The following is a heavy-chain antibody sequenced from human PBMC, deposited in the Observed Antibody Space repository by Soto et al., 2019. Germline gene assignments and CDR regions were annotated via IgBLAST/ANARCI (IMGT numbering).Heavy chain of an antibody. V-gene: IGHV4-31*03. J-gene: IGHJ5*02. CDR2: IYYSGST. D-gene: IGHD4-17*01. CDR1: GGSISSGGYN. Sequence: QVQLQESGPGLVKPSHTLSLTCTVSGGSISSGGYNWSWIPQHPGKGLEWIGYIYYSGSTYYNPSLKSRVTISVDTYKNQFSLKLSAVTAADTAVYYCARGDFRRWPPWFDPWGQGTLVTVSS. CDR3: ARGDFRRWPPWFDP.